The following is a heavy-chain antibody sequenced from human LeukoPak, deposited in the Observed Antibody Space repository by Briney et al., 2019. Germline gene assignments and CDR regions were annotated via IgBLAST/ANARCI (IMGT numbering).Heavy chain of an antibody. Sequence: ASLKVSCKASGYTFSSNAIHWVRQAPGQRLEWMGWINAGNGDTKYSQKFQSRVTITRDTSASTAYMELSSLRSEDTAVYYCARDTGLGRYYDSSGYYSAGRCFDPWGQGTLVTVSS. CDR1: GYTFSSNA. V-gene: IGHV1-3*01. D-gene: IGHD3-22*01. J-gene: IGHJ5*02. CDR2: INAGNGDT. CDR3: ARDTGLGRYYDSSGYYSAGRCFDP.